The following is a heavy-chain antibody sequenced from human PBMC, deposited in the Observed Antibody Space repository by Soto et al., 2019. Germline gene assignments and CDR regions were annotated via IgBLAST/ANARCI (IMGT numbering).Heavy chain of an antibody. Sequence: QVQLVQSGGETKKPGASVRVSCKTSGYTFTYFYIHWVRLAPGQGLEWMGWINPKNGGTSHAQKFQGRVTMTRDTSSSTVYMELSSLTSDDRGIYYCARRDSGGSFDFWGQGTLVTVSS. CDR3: ARRDSGGSFDF. CDR2: INPKNGGT. D-gene: IGHD2-15*01. J-gene: IGHJ4*02. CDR1: GYTFTYFY. V-gene: IGHV1-2*02.